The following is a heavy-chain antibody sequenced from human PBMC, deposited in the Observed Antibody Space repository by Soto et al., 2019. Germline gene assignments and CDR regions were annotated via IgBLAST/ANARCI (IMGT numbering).Heavy chain of an antibody. CDR3: ARTWQLGYNWFDP. J-gene: IGHJ5*02. D-gene: IGHD6-6*01. CDR1: GFTFSSYA. Sequence: GGSLRLSCAASGFTFSSYAMHWVRQAPGKGLEWVAVISYDGSNKYYADSVKGRFTISRDNSKNTLYLQMNSLRAEDTAVYYCARTWQLGYNWFDPWGQGTLVTVSS. V-gene: IGHV3-30-3*01. CDR2: ISYDGSNK.